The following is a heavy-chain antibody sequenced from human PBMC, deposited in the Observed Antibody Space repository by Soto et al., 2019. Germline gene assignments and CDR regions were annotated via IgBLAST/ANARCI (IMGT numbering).Heavy chain of an antibody. D-gene: IGHD2-15*01. Sequence: GGSLRLSCTASGFTFGDYTMSWFRQAPGKGLEWVGFIRSKGHGGTIEYAASVKGRFTISRDDSKSIAYLQMNSLKTEDTAVYYCTRAIVVVVAAIRGFDYWGQGTLVTFSS. V-gene: IGHV3-49*03. CDR1: GFTFGDYT. J-gene: IGHJ4*02. CDR2: IRSKGHGGTI. CDR3: TRAIVVVVAAIRGFDY.